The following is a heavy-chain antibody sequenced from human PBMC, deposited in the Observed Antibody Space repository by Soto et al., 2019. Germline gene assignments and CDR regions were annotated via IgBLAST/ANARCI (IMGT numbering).Heavy chain of an antibody. CDR2: IKSKFDGETI. CDR1: GINFSRAW. J-gene: IGHJ4*01. D-gene: IGHD3-9*01. Sequence: EVQLVESGGGLVKPGGSLRLSCAASGINFSRAWMSWVRQAPGKGLEWVGRIKSKFDGETIDYAAPGKGRFTISRDDSKNIVYLQMNSLNTEDTAVYYCATGLLRYYAYWGHGTLVTVSS. V-gene: IGHV3-15*01. CDR3: ATGLLRYYAY.